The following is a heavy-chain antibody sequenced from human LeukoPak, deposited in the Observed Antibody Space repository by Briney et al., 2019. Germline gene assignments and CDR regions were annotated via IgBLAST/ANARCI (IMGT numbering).Heavy chain of an antibody. V-gene: IGHV1-18*01. D-gene: IGHD5-12*01. J-gene: IGHJ4*02. Sequence: ASVKVSCKASGYTFTSYGISWVRQAPAQGLEWMGWISVYNGNTNYAQKLQGRVTMTTDTSTRTAYMELRSLRFDDTAVYYCARDSGYSGYVLFDYWGEGTLVTVSS. CDR1: GYTFTSYG. CDR2: ISVYNGNT. CDR3: ARDSGYSGYVLFDY.